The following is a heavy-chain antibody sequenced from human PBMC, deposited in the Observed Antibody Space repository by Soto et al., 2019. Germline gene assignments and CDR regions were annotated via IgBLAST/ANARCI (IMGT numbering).Heavy chain of an antibody. V-gene: IGHV3-15*01. J-gene: IGHJ6*02. CDR1: GFTFSNAG. CDR2: IKSKTDGGTT. CDR3: TTGIVVVIPSGMDV. Sequence: EVQLVDAGGGLVQPGGSVRLSCAASGFTFSNAGMSWVRQAPGKGLEWVGRIKSKTDGGTTDYAAPVKGRFTISRDDSKNTLYLQMNRLKTEDTAVYYCTTGIVVVIPSGMDVWGQGTTVTGSS. D-gene: IGHD3-22*01.